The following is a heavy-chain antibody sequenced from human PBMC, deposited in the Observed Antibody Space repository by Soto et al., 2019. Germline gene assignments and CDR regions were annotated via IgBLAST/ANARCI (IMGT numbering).Heavy chain of an antibody. CDR3: ARQGWSDSSGWDY. V-gene: IGHV3-48*02. CDR1: GFTFRIYT. CDR2: ISNSGSPI. J-gene: IGHJ4*02. D-gene: IGHD6-6*01. Sequence: GGSLRLSCAVSGFTFRIYTMNWVRQAPGKGLEWVSYISNSGSPIFYADSVKGRFTISRDNAKNSPYLQMNSLRDDDTAVYYCARQGWSDSSGWDYWSPGTLVTVSS.